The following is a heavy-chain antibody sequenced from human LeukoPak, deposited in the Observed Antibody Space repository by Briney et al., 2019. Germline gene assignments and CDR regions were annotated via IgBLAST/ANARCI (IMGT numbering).Heavy chain of an antibody. CDR2: IRYDGSNK. J-gene: IGHJ4*02. V-gene: IGHV3-30*02. CDR1: GFTFSSYG. CDR3: AKERGDIAARHFDY. D-gene: IGHD6-6*01. Sequence: GGSLRLSCAASGFTFSSYGMHWVRQAPGKGLEWVAFIRYDGSNKYYADSVKGRFTISRDNSKNTLYLQMNSLRAEDTAAYYCAKERGDIAARHFDYWGQGTLVTVSS.